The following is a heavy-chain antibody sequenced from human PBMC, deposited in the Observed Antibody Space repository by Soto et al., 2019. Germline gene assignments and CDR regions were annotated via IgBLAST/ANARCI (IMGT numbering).Heavy chain of an antibody. Sequence: GGSLRLSCAASGLTFNRYWMHWVRHAPGKGLVWVSHINTDGSNTNYADSVKGRFTISRDNSKNTLYLQMSSLRAEDTAVYYCVYGWGWLSPDAFDIWGQGTMVTVSS. CDR2: INTDGSNT. CDR3: VYGWGWLSPDAFDI. D-gene: IGHD3-10*01. CDR1: GLTFNRYW. J-gene: IGHJ3*02. V-gene: IGHV3-74*01.